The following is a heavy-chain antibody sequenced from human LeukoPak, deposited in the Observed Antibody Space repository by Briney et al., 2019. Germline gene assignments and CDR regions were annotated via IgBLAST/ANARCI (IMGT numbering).Heavy chain of an antibody. Sequence: SETLSLTCTVSGGSISRNYWDWIRQPPGKGLEWIGYIYYTGSTKYNPSLESRVTVSVDTSKNQFSLKLSSVSAADTAVYYCARGFYDSAGYSTPFDSWGQGIPVAVSS. CDR1: GGSISRNY. D-gene: IGHD3-22*01. CDR3: ARGFYDSAGYSTPFDS. CDR2: IYYTGST. J-gene: IGHJ4*02. V-gene: IGHV4-59*01.